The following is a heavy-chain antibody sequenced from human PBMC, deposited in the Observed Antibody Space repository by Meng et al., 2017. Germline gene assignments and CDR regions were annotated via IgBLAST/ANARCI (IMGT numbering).Heavy chain of an antibody. CDR1: GGSISSGHYY. CDR2: IYYSGST. J-gene: IGHJ5*02. Sequence: RLKVSGQGLVNPSKTLFVTCTDSGGSISSGHYYWSWIRQPPGKGLEWIGYIYYSGSTHYNPSLKSRVIISLDTSKYQFSLKLSFVTAADTAVYYCSRRVADYGAFDPWGQGTLVTVSS. V-gene: IGHV4-30-4*01. CDR3: SRRVADYGAFDP. D-gene: IGHD4-17*01.